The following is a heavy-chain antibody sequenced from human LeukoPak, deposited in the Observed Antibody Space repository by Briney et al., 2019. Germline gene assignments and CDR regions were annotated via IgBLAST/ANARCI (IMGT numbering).Heavy chain of an antibody. CDR1: GYSFTGYY. D-gene: IGHD3-10*01. J-gene: IGHJ4*02. Sequence: ASVKVSCKASGYSFTGYYMFWVRQAPGKGLEGIGGINPNSGGTNYAQRFQGRVTMTRDTYISTAYMELSRLRSDDTAVYYCATDFYYGSGNCTDYWGQGSPVAVSS. CDR3: ATDFYYGSGNCTDY. V-gene: IGHV1-2*02. CDR2: INPNSGGT.